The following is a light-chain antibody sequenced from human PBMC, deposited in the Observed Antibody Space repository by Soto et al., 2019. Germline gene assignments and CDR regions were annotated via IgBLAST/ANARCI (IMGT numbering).Light chain of an antibody. CDR1: QSVSSN. J-gene: IGKJ5*01. CDR3: QQCNNWPLIS. Sequence: EVVMTQSPATLSVSPGERATLSCRASQSVSSNLVWYQQKPGQAPRLLIYSASTRATGIPARFSGTGSGTEFTLTISSLQSEDFALYYCQQCNNWPLISFGQGTRLEMK. V-gene: IGKV3-15*01. CDR2: SAS.